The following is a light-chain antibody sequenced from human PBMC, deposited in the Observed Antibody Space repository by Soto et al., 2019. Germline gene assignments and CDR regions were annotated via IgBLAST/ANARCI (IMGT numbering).Light chain of an antibody. CDR1: QSISSNF. CDR3: QQYGGSPRT. V-gene: IGKV3-20*01. J-gene: IGKJ1*01. Sequence: DMELSQSPGTLSLSPGEAATLYCGASQSISSNFLAWYQQKRGQAPRLLIHGASNRATGIPDRFSGSGSGTDFTLTITRLEPEDFAVYYCQQYGGSPRTFGQGTKVDIK. CDR2: GAS.